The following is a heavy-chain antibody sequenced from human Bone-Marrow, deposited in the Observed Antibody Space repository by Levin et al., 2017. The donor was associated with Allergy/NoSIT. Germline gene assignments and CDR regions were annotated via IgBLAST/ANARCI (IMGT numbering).Heavy chain of an antibody. CDR2: IYEGEDDT. CDR1: GFTVSSSY. CDR3: AKGHCASGVCYTRPDC. Sequence: GESLKISCAASGFTVSSSYMSWVRQAPGKGLEWISVIYEGEDDTYFEDSVKGRFTISRDISKNTLYLQMNSLRAEDTTVYYCAKGHCASGVCYTRPDCWGQGTRVTVSS. V-gene: IGHV3-53*01. D-gene: IGHD2-8*01. J-gene: IGHJ4*02.